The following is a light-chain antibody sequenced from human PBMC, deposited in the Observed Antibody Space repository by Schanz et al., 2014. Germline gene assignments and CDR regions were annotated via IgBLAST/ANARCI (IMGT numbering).Light chain of an antibody. CDR2: GDS. CDR3: AAWDDRLIGRV. J-gene: IGLJ3*02. CDR1: TSNIGTGYH. Sequence: QSVLTQPPSVSGAPGQRVTISCTGSTSNIGTGYHVHWYQHFPGTAPKLLIFGDSNRPSGVPGRFSGSKSGTSASLAISGLQSADEAEYFCAAWDDRLIGRVFGGGTKLTVL. V-gene: IGLV1-40*01.